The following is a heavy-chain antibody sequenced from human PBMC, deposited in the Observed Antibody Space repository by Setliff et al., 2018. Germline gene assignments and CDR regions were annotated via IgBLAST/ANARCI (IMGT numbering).Heavy chain of an antibody. J-gene: IGHJ4*02. D-gene: IGHD1-26*01. CDR3: ASANTTGYYYFDY. CDR2: ITDDGGTT. CDR1: GFTFSRYW. Sequence: PGGSLRLSCVASGFTFSRYWMHWVRQAPGKGLEWVSAITDDGGTTHYAGSVKGRFTISRDNAKNSVYLQMNSLRAEDTAVYYCASANTTGYYYFDYWGQGTLVTVSS. V-gene: IGHV3-74*01.